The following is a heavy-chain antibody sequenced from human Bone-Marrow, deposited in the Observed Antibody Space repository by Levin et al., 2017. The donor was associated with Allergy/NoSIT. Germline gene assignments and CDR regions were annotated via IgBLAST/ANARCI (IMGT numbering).Heavy chain of an antibody. CDR1: GFTFSSYW. D-gene: IGHD4-17*01. V-gene: IGHV3-74*01. CDR3: ARVFPDYGDYGGGY. Sequence: GESLKISCAASGFTFSSYWMHWVRQAPGKGLVWVSRINTDGSSTSYADSVKGRFTISRDNAKNTLYLQMNSLRAEDTAVYYCARVFPDYGDYGGGYWGQGTLVTVSS. CDR2: INTDGSST. J-gene: IGHJ4*02.